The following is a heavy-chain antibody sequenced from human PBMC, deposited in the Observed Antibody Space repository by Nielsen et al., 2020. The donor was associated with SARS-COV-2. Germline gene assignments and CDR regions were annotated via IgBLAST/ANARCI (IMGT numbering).Heavy chain of an antibody. CDR2: IYYSGST. Sequence: SETLSLTCTVSGGSISSGDYYWSWIRQPPGKGLEWIGSIYYSGSTYYNPSLKSRVTISVDTSKNQFSLKLSSVTAADTAVYYCARHHTVVKSRWFDPWGQGTLVTVSS. CDR3: ARHHTVVKSRWFDP. D-gene: IGHD4-23*01. V-gene: IGHV4-39*01. CDR1: GGSISSGDYY. J-gene: IGHJ5*02.